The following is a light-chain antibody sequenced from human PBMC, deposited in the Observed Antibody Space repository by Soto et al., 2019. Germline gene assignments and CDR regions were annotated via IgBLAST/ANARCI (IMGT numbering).Light chain of an antibody. CDR3: QQANRFPLT. Sequence: DIQMTQSPSSVSASVGDRVTITCRASQGVSSWFAWYQQKPGKAPKLLIFAASSLQGGVPSRFSGSGSGTDFTLTISSLQPEDSATYYCQQANRFPLTFGQGTKVEIK. CDR1: QGVSSW. V-gene: IGKV1-12*01. J-gene: IGKJ1*01. CDR2: AAS.